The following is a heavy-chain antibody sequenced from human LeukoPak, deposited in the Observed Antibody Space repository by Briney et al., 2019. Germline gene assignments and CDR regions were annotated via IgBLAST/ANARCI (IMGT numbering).Heavy chain of an antibody. CDR2: ISGSGGST. D-gene: IGHD6-19*01. CDR3: AKDRENGYSSGCSDY. CDR1: GFTFSSFA. Sequence: GGSLRLSCAASGFTFSSFAMNWVRQAPGKGLEWVSAISGSGGSTYYADSVKGRFTISRDNSKNTLYLQKNSLRAEDTAVYYCAKDRENGYSSGCSDYWGQGTLVTVSS. J-gene: IGHJ4*02. V-gene: IGHV3-23*01.